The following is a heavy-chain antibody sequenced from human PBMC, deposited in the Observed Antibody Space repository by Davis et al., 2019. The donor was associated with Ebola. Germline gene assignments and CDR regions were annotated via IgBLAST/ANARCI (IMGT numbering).Heavy chain of an antibody. CDR3: ASTRGFGDYFDY. V-gene: IGHV4-39*01. CDR1: GGSFSGYY. Sequence: SETLSLTCAVYGGSFSGYYWAWIRQPPGKGLEWIGSLYYTGSTYNNPSLKSRVTISVDMSKNQFSLQLSSVTAADTAMYHCASTRGFGDYFDYWGQGTLVTVSS. J-gene: IGHJ4*02. D-gene: IGHD3-16*01. CDR2: LYYTGST.